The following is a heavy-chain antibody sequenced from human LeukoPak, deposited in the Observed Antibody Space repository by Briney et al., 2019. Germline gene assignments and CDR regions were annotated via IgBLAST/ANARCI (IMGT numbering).Heavy chain of an antibody. CDR2: IYYSGST. V-gene: IGHV4-59*12. CDR1: GGSISSYY. D-gene: IGHD3-10*01. Sequence: SETLSLTCTVSGGSISSYYWSWIRQPPGKGLEWIGYIYYSGSTYYNPSLKSRVTISVDTSKNQFSLKLSSVTAADTAVYYCARVVYYYGSGSFFDYWGQGTLVTVSS. J-gene: IGHJ4*02. CDR3: ARVVYYYGSGSFFDY.